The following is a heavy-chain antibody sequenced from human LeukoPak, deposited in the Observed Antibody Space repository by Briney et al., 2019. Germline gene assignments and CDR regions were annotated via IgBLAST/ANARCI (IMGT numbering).Heavy chain of an antibody. CDR1: GFTVSSSY. Sequence: GGSLRLSCAPSGFTVSSSYMSWVRLAPGKGLEWLSVIYAGGDTYYADSMNGRFTISRDISKNTLYLQMNNLRAEDTAVYYCAREIPGENSSGFYSYFDYWGQGTLVTVTS. CDR2: IYAGGDT. J-gene: IGHJ4*02. D-gene: IGHD3-22*01. CDR3: AREIPGENSSGFYSYFDY. V-gene: IGHV3-66*01.